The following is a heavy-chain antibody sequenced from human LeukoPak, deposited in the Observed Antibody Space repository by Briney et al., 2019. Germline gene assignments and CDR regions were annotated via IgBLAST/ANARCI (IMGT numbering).Heavy chain of an antibody. CDR3: ASGQNSGYDSFDY. D-gene: IGHD5-12*01. CDR1: GFTFSSYA. V-gene: IGHV3-30-3*01. J-gene: IGHJ4*02. Sequence: PGRSLRLSCAASGFTFSSYAMHWVRQAPGKGLEWVAVISYDGSNKYYADSVKGRFTISRDNSKNTLYLQMNSLRAEDTAVYYCASGQNSGYDSFDYWGQGTLVTVSS. CDR2: ISYDGSNK.